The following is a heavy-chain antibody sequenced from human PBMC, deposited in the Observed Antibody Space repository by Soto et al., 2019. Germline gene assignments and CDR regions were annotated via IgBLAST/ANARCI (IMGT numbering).Heavy chain of an antibody. V-gene: IGHV3-7*03. J-gene: IGHJ5*02. CDR3: ASLNWGSFKNWFDH. CDR2: IKQDGSEK. D-gene: IGHD7-27*01. CDR1: GFTFSSYW. Sequence: GGSLRLSCAASGFTFSSYWMSWVRQAPGKGLEWVANIKQDGSEKYYVDSVKGRFTISRDNAKNSLYLQMNSLRAEDTAVYYCASLNWGSFKNWFDHWGQGTLVTVSS.